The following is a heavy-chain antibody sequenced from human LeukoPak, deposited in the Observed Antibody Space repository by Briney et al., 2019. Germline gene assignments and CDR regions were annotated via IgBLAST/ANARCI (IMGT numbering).Heavy chain of an antibody. V-gene: IGHV4-59*01. CDR1: GGSISSYY. CDR2: IYYSGST. CDR3: ARAKYSSSPRTFDY. Sequence: SETLSLTCTVSGGSISSYYWSWIRQPPGKGLEWIGYIYYSGSTNYNPSLKSRVTISVDTSKNQFSLKLSSVTAADTAVYYCARAKYSSSPRTFDYWGQGTLVTVSS. J-gene: IGHJ4*02. D-gene: IGHD6-13*01.